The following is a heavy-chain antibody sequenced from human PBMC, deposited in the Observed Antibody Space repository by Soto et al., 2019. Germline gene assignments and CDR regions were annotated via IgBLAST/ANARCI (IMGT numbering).Heavy chain of an antibody. D-gene: IGHD2-2*01. CDR1: GFTFSSYS. J-gene: IGHJ4*02. CDR3: ARDVLGSCSSNSCHRFDF. V-gene: IGHV3-21*01. Sequence: GGSLRLSCAASGFTFSSYSMNWVRQAPGKGLEWVSSIRSSSSYIYYADSVKGRFTLSRDNAKNSLYLQMNSLRAEDTAVYYCARDVLGSCSSNSCHRFDFWGQGTLVTVSS. CDR2: IRSSSSYI.